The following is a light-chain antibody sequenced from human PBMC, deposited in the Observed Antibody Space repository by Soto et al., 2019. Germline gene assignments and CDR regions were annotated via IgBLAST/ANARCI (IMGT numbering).Light chain of an antibody. CDR1: QSVSSSY. CDR3: QQYGSSPPWFT. CDR2: GAS. Sequence: EIVLTQSPGTLSLSPGERATLSCRASQSVSSSYLAWYQQKPGQAPRLLIYGASSRATGIPDRFSGSGSGTDFALTISRLEPEDFAVYYCQQYGSSPPWFTFGPGTKVEIK. J-gene: IGKJ3*01. V-gene: IGKV3-20*01.